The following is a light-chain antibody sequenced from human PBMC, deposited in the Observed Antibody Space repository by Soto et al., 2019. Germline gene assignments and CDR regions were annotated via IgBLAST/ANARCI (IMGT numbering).Light chain of an antibody. Sequence: IVLTQAPAPLSLSPGERATLSCRASQSVSSYLAWYQQKPGQAPRLLIYGASTRATGIPARFSGSGSGTEFTLTISSLQSEDFAVYYCHQYNNWPPWTFGQGTKVDIK. J-gene: IGKJ1*01. CDR1: QSVSSY. CDR2: GAS. V-gene: IGKV3-15*01. CDR3: HQYNNWPPWT.